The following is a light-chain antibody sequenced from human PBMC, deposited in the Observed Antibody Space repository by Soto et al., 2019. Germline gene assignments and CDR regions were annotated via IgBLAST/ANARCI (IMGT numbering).Light chain of an antibody. Sequence: QSALTQPPSASGSPGQSVTISCTGTSSDVGGYKYVSWYQYHPGKAPKVIIYEVSKRPSGVPDRFSGSKSGNTASLTVSGLQVEDEADYYCSSYTGSNSFTFGTGTKLTVL. CDR2: EVS. J-gene: IGLJ1*01. V-gene: IGLV2-8*01. CDR3: SSYTGSNSFT. CDR1: SSDVGGYKY.